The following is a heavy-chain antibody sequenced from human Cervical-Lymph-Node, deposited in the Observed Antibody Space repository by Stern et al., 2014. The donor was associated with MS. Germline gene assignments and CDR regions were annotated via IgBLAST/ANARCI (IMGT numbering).Heavy chain of an antibody. CDR2: LYWDDDK. CDR1: GFSLSTSGVG. CDR3: AHRPPRRIAVADDAFDI. D-gene: IGHD6-19*01. Sequence: QITLKESGPTLVKPTQTLTLTCTSSGFSLSTSGVGVGWIPQPPGQALEWLALLYWDDDKRYSPSLKSRLTITKDTSKNQVVLTMTNMDPVDTATYYCAHRPPRRIAVADDAFDIWGQGTMVTVSS. V-gene: IGHV2-5*02. J-gene: IGHJ3*02.